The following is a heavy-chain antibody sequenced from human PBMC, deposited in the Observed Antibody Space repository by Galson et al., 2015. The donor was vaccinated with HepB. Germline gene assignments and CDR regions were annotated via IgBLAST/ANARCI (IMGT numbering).Heavy chain of an antibody. Sequence: SVKVSCKASGYTFTSYYMHWVRQAPGQGLEWMGIINPSGGSTSYAQKFQGRVTMTRDTSTSTVYMELSSLRSEDTAVYYCARSYLPYGDYSAEYFQHWGQGTLVTVSS. CDR3: ARSYLPYGDYSAEYFQH. CDR2: INPSGGST. D-gene: IGHD4-17*01. V-gene: IGHV1-46*03. J-gene: IGHJ1*01. CDR1: GYTFTSYY.